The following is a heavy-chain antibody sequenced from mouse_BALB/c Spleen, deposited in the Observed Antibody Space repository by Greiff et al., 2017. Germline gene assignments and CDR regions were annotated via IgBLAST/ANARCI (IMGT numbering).Heavy chain of an antibody. J-gene: IGHJ4*01. CDR2: IRNKANGYTT. CDR3: ARDIGGRGAMDY. Sequence: EVKLMESGGGLVQPGGSLRLSCATSGFTFTDYYMSWVRQPPGKALEWLGFIRNKANGYTTEYSASVKGRFTISRDNSQSILYLQMNTLRAEDSATYYCARDIGGRGAMDYWGQGTSVTVSS. D-gene: IGHD1-1*01. V-gene: IGHV7-3*02. CDR1: GFTFTDYY.